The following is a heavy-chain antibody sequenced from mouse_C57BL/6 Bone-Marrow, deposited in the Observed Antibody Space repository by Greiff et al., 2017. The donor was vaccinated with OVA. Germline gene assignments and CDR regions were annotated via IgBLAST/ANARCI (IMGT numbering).Heavy chain of an antibody. CDR1: GFTFSSYG. Sequence: EVKLVESGGDLVKPGGSLKLSCAASGFTFSSYGMSWVRQTPDKRLEWVATISSGGSYTYYPDSVKGRFTISRDNAKNTLYLQMGSLKSEDTAMYYCARQRWDRAWFAYWGQGTLVTVSA. CDR2: ISSGGSYT. V-gene: IGHV5-6*01. J-gene: IGHJ3*01. D-gene: IGHD3-3*01. CDR3: ARQRWDRAWFAY.